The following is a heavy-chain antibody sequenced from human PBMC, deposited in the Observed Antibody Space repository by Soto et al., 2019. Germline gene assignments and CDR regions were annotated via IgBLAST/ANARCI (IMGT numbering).Heavy chain of an antibody. CDR1: GFTFSTYA. CDR3: VTPRVRVVTVFGY. J-gene: IGHJ4*02. Sequence: QVQLVESGGGVVQPGRSLRLSCAASGFTFSTYAMHWVRQAPGKGLEWVAILSYDGTITYYADSVKGRFTISRDTSKNTVYLQMNSLRAEDTAVYYCVTPRVRVVTVFGYWGQGDVVTVSS. CDR2: LSYDGTIT. D-gene: IGHD3-10*01. V-gene: IGHV3-30*03.